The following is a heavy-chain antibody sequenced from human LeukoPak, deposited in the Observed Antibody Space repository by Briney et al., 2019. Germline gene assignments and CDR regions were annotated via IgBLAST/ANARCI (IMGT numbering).Heavy chain of an antibody. J-gene: IGHJ4*02. Sequence: GRSLRLSCAASGFTFSSYAMHWVRQAPGKGLEWVAVISYDGSNKYYADSVKGRFTISRDNFKNTLYLQMNSLRAEDTAVYYCARGGICSGGSCYSYYFDYWGQGTLVTVSS. CDR3: ARGGICSGGSCYSYYFDY. D-gene: IGHD2-15*01. CDR2: ISYDGSNK. CDR1: GFTFSSYA. V-gene: IGHV3-30-3*01.